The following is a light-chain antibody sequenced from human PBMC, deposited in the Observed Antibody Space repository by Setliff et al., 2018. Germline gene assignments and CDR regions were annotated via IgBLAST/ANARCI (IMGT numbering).Light chain of an antibody. Sequence: QSALTQPASVSGSPGQSITISCSGTSSDVGSYDFVSWYQQHAGKAPKLIIYDVSNRPSGVSNRFSGSKAGNTASLTISGLQADDEADYYCSSYTSSSTYVFGTGTKV. V-gene: IGLV2-14*03. CDR3: SSYTSSSTYV. CDR2: DVS. CDR1: SSDVGSYDF. J-gene: IGLJ1*01.